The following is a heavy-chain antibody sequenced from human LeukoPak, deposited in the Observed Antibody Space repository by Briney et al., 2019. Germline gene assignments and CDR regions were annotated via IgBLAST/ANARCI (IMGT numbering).Heavy chain of an antibody. CDR3: ARHPHYGSGSYRNYNWFDP. V-gene: IGHV4-39*01. Sequence: PSETLSLTCTVSDGSISSSSYYWGWIRQPPGKGLEWIGSIYYSGSTYYNPSLKSRVTISVDTSKNQFSLKLSSVTAADTAVYYYARHPHYGSGSYRNYNWFDPWGQGTLVTVSS. D-gene: IGHD3-10*01. CDR2: IYYSGST. J-gene: IGHJ5*02. CDR1: DGSISSSSYY.